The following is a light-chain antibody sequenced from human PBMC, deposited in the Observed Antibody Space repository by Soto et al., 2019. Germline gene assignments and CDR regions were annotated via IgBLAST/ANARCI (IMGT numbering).Light chain of an antibody. CDR1: FSDVGRYNS. CDR2: EVS. J-gene: IGLJ1*01. CDR3: CSYTSTSAYV. Sequence: QSVLTQPASVSGSPGHSITISCTGTFSDVGRYNSVSWYQQRPGKAPKLMIFEVSNRPSGVSNRFSGSKSGNTASLAISGLQTEDEADYYCCSYTSTSAYVFGTGTKLTVL. V-gene: IGLV2-14*01.